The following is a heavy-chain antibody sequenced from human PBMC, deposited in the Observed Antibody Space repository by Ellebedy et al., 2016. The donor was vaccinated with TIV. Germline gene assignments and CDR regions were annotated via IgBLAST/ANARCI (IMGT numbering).Heavy chain of an antibody. V-gene: IGHV4-39*07. J-gene: IGHJ3*02. D-gene: IGHD3-10*01. CDR1: GGSISSSSYY. Sequence: SETLSLTCTVSGGSISSSSYYWGWIRQPPGKGLEWIGSIYYSGSTYYNPSLKSRVTISVDTSKNQFSLKLSSVTAADTAVYYCARGGITMVRGVIGAFDIWGQGTMVTVSS. CDR2: IYYSGST. CDR3: ARGGITMVRGVIGAFDI.